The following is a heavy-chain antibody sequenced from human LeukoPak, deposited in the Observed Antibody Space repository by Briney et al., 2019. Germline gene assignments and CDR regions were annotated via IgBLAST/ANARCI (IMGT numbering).Heavy chain of an antibody. CDR3: ARGLPNYYGMDV. CDR1: GFTFSIYW. J-gene: IGHJ6*02. CDR2: IKDDGSST. V-gene: IGHV3-74*01. Sequence: GGSLRLSCAASGFTFSIYWMTWVRQAPGKGLVWVSRIKDDGSSTNYADSVRGRFTISRDNAKNTVYLQMNSLGTEDTAVYYCARGLPNYYGMDVWGQGTTVTVSS.